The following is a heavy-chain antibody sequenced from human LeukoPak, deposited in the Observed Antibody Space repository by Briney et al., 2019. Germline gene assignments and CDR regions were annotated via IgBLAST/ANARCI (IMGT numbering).Heavy chain of an antibody. Sequence: SETLSLTCTVSGYSISSGYYWGWIRQPPGKGLEWIVSIYHSGSTYYNPSLKSRVTISVDTSKNQFSLKLSSVTAADTAVYYCARTYYYDSSGYYYPTFFFDYWGQGTLVTVSS. CDR3: ARTYYYDSSGYYYPTFFFDY. J-gene: IGHJ4*02. CDR1: GYSISSGYY. D-gene: IGHD3-22*01. CDR2: IYHSGST. V-gene: IGHV4-38-2*02.